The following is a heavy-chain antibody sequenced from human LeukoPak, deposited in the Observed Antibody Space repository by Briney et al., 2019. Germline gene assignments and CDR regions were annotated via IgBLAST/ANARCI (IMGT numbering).Heavy chain of an antibody. CDR3: AGRYCSGGSCYSSTPGYYYYYYMDV. CDR2: IIPIFATA. CDR1: GGTFSSYA. J-gene: IGHJ6*03. V-gene: IGHV1-69*05. D-gene: IGHD2-15*01. Sequence: GASVKVSCKPSGGTFSSYAISRARQAPGQGLEWMGGIIPIFATANYAQKFQGRVAITTDESTNTAYMELSSLRSEDTAVYYCAGRYCSGGSCYSSTPGYYYYYYMDVWGKGTTVTVSS.